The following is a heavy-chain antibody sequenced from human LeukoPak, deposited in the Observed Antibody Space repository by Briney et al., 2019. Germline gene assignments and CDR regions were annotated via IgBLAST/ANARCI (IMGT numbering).Heavy chain of an antibody. J-gene: IGHJ5*02. Sequence: GASVKVSCKASGYTFTSYAMNWVRQAPGQGLEWMGWINTNTGNPTYAQGFTGRFVFSLDTSVSTAYLQISSLKAEDTAVYYCARDGSYSWEPLVYNWFDPWGQGTLVTVSS. CDR2: INTNTGNP. V-gene: IGHV7-4-1*02. CDR1: GYTFTSYA. CDR3: ARDGSYSWEPLVYNWFDP. D-gene: IGHD1-26*01.